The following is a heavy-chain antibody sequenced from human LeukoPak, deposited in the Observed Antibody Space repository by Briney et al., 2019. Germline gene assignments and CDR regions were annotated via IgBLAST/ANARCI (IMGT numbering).Heavy chain of an antibody. D-gene: IGHD3-10*01. CDR1: GFTFSSYG. J-gene: IGHJ4*02. Sequence: GGSLRLSCAASGFTFSSYGMHWVRQAPGKGLEWVAFIRYDGSNKYYADSVKGRFIISRDNSKDMLYLQMNSLRAEDTAVYYCAKDGNFGSGSYYRGDSWGQGTLVTVSS. CDR3: AKDGNFGSGSYYRGDS. V-gene: IGHV3-30*02. CDR2: IRYDGSNK.